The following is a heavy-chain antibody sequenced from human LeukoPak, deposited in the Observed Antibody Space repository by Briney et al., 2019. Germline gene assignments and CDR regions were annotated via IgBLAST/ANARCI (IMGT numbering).Heavy chain of an antibody. CDR1: GYTFTGYY. J-gene: IGHJ6*03. V-gene: IGHV1-2*02. CDR2: INPNSGGT. CDR3: ARDPGTQDYYYYMDV. Sequence: GASVKVSCNASGYTFTGYYMHWVRQAPGQGLEWMGWINPNSGGTNYAQKFQGRVTMTRDTSISTAYMELSRLRYDDTAVYYCARDPGTQDYYYYMDVWGKGTTVTISS.